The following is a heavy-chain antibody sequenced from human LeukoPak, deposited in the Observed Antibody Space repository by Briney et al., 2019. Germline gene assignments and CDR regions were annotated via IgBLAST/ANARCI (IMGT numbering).Heavy chain of an antibody. J-gene: IGHJ5*02. V-gene: IGHV3-53*01. CDR3: AREDGSGSYRWFDP. Sequence: GGSLRLSCAASGFTVSSNYMNWVRQAPGQGLEWVSVIYSGGNTYYADSVKGRFTISRDNSKNTVSLQMNSLRAEDTAVYYCAREDGSGSYRWFDPWGQGTLVTVSS. CDR1: GFTVSSNY. D-gene: IGHD3-10*01. CDR2: IYSGGNT.